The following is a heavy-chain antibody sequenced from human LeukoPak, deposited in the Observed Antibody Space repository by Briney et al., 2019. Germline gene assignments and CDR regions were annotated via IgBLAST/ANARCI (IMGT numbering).Heavy chain of an antibody. V-gene: IGHV3-7*01. CDR3: ARGIAARQIHYYYYMDV. CDR2: IKNDGSDK. J-gene: IGHJ6*03. CDR1: GFSFSVAW. D-gene: IGHD6-6*01. Sequence: PSGGSLRLSCEASGFSFSVAWMTWVRQAPGKGLEWVATIKNDGSDKYYVDSVKGRFTISRDNAKNSLYLQMNSLRAEDTAVYYCARGIAARQIHYYYYMDVWGKGTTVTVSS.